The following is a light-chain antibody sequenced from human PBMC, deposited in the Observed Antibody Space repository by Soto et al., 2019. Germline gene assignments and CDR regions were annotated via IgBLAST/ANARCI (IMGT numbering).Light chain of an antibody. Sequence: EIVLTQSPGTLSLSPGERATLSCRASQSVSSSYLAWYQQKPGQAPRLLIYGASSRATGIPDRLSGSGAGTDFTPTISSLEPDDFAVYYCQQYGSSPPFTFGQGTRLEIK. CDR2: GAS. J-gene: IGKJ5*01. V-gene: IGKV3-20*01. CDR3: QQYGSSPPFT. CDR1: QSVSSSY.